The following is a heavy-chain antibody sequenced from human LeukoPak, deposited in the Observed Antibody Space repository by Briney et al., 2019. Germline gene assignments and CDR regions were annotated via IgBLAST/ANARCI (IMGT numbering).Heavy chain of an antibody. D-gene: IGHD4-23*01. J-gene: IGHJ4*02. CDR2: ISTTGSSI. CDR1: GYTFSSYE. V-gene: IGHV3-48*03. CDR3: ARDYGGSSPFDY. Sequence: GGSLRLSCAASGYTFSSYEMNWVRQAPGKGLEWVSYISTTGSSIYYADSVKGRFTISRDNVKNLLYLQMNSLRAEDTAVYYCARDYGGSSPFDYWGQGTLVTVSS.